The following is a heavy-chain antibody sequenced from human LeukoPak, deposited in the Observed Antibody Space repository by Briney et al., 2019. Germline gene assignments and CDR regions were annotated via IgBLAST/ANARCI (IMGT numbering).Heavy chain of an antibody. CDR1: GGSISSSSYY. CDR2: MYYSGNA. J-gene: IGHJ4*02. D-gene: IGHD1-26*01. V-gene: IGHV4-39*01. Sequence: SETLSLTCTVSGGSISSSSYYWGWIRQPPGKELVWIGSMYYSGNAYCNPSLKSRVTISVDTSRNQFSLNLNSVTAADTAVYYCARLYSSSRWYFDYWGQGTLVTVSS. CDR3: ARLYSSSRWYFDY.